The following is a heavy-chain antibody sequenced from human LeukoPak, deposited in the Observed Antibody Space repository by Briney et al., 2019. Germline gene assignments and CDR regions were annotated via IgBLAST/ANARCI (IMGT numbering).Heavy chain of an antibody. D-gene: IGHD6-13*01. Sequence: GRSLRLSCAASGFTFSSYGMHWVRQVPGKGLEWVAVISYDGSNKYYADSVKGRFTISRDNSKNTLYLQMNSLRAEDTAVYYCAKAYSSSALDYWGQGTLVTVSS. J-gene: IGHJ4*02. CDR3: AKAYSSSALDY. CDR2: ISYDGSNK. V-gene: IGHV3-30*18. CDR1: GFTFSSYG.